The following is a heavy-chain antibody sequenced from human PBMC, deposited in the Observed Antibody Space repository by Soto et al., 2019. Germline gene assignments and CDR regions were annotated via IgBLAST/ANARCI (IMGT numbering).Heavy chain of an antibody. D-gene: IGHD3-9*01. CDR3: ARVATRYYDILTGHFDY. Sequence: QVQLVQSGAEVKKPGSSVKVSCKASGGTFSSYAISWVRQAPGQGLEWMGGIIPIFGTANYAQKFQGRVTITADESTSTAYMELSRLRSEDTAVYYCARVATRYYDILTGHFDYWGQGTLVTVSS. CDR1: GGTFSSYA. V-gene: IGHV1-69*01. CDR2: IIPIFGTA. J-gene: IGHJ4*02.